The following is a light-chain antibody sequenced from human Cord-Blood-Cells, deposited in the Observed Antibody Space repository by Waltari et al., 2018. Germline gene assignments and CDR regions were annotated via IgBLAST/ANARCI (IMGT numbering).Light chain of an antibody. CDR3: QSYDSSNQV. CDR1: SGSIASSY. Sequence: NFMLTPPHSVSQSPGKSFTTSCTRSSGSIASSYVQWSQQRPGSAPTTLIYEDNQRPSGVPDRFSGSIDSSSHSASLTISGLKTEDEADYYCQSYDSSNQVFGGGTKLTVL. CDR2: EDN. V-gene: IGLV6-57*03. J-gene: IGLJ3*02.